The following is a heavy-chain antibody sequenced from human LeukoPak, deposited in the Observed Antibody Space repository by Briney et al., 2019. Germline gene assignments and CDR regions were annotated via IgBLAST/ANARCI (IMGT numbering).Heavy chain of an antibody. V-gene: IGHV4-30-4*01. CDR3: ARASPKDWQLNYYYYYGMDV. Sequence: NPSQTLSLTCTVSGGSISSGDYYWSWIRQPPGKGLEWIGYIYYSGSTYYNPSLKSRVTISVDTSKNQFSLKLSSVTAADTAVYYCARASPKDWQLNYYYYYGMDVWGQGTTVTVSS. J-gene: IGHJ6*02. CDR1: GGSISSGDYY. D-gene: IGHD6-6*01. CDR2: IYYSGST.